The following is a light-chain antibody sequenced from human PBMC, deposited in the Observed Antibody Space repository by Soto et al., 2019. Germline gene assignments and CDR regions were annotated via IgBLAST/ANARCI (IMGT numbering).Light chain of an antibody. CDR1: QSISTY. CDR3: QQTYNAPLT. CDR2: AAS. V-gene: IGKV1-39*01. Sequence: DIQMTKSPSTLPSSVGDRITISCRASQSISTYLNWYHQKPGRAPKLLIYAASTLQSGVPSRFSGSGSGTDFTLTIASLQPEDFATYYCQQTYNAPLTFGGGTKVDI. J-gene: IGKJ4*01.